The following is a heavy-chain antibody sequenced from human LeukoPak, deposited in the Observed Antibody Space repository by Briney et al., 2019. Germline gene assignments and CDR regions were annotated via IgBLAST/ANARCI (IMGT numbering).Heavy chain of an antibody. CDR2: IDWDDDK. CDR3: ARRLYGSGSSNAFDI. V-gene: IGHV2-70*11. CDR1: GFSLSTDEMS. Sequence: ESGPTLVNPTQTLTLTCTFSGFSLSTDEMSVSGVRQPPEKALEWLARIDWDDDKYYSASLKTRLTISKDTSKHQVVLTMTNMDPVDTATYYCARRLYGSGSSNAFDIWGQGTMVTVSS. D-gene: IGHD3-10*01. J-gene: IGHJ3*02.